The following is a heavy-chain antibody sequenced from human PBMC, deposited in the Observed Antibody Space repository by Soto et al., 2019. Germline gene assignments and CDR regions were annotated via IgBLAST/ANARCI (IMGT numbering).Heavy chain of an antibody. V-gene: IGHV3-30*18. CDR3: AKDMRGSSWQKDYYYYYGMDV. J-gene: IGHJ6*02. Sequence: GSLRLSCAASGFTFSSYGMHWVRQAPGKGLEWVAVISYDGSNKYYADSVKGRFTISRDNSKNTLYLQMNSLRAEDTAVYYCAKDMRGSSWQKDYYYYYGMDVWGQGTTVTVSS. D-gene: IGHD6-13*01. CDR1: GFTFSSYG. CDR2: ISYDGSNK.